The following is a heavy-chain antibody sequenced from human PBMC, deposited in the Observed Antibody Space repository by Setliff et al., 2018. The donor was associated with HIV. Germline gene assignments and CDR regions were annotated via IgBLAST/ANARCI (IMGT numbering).Heavy chain of an antibody. D-gene: IGHD4-17*01. V-gene: IGHV4-34*01. CDR3: AIAPLESMMTTANYFDS. CDR1: GGSFSGDF. J-gene: IGHJ4*02. Sequence: ETLSLTCAVSGGSFSGDFWTWIRQAPGKGLEWIGEIHHTGRTDYNPSLKGRVTISVDTSKSQFTLRLHSVTAADTAVYYCAIAPLESMMTTANYFDSWGQGTLVTVSS. CDR2: IHHTGRT.